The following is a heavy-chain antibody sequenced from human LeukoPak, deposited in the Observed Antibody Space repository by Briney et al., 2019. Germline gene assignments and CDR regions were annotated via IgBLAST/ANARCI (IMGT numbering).Heavy chain of an antibody. J-gene: IGHJ3*02. V-gene: IGHV3-9*03. CDR1: GFTFDDYA. CDR2: ISWNSGSI. CDR3: AKDEFVASDFTGAFDI. D-gene: IGHD2-8*02. Sequence: GRSLRLSCAASGFTFDDYAMHWVRQAPGKGLEWVSGISWNSGSIGYADSVKGRFTISRDNAKNSLYLQMNSLRAEDMALYYCAKDEFVASDFTGAFDIWGQGTMVAVSS.